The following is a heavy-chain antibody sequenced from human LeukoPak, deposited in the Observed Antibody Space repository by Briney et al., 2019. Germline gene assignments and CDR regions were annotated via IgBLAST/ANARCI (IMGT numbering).Heavy chain of an antibody. J-gene: IGHJ4*02. D-gene: IGHD1-26*01. V-gene: IGHV4-30-2*01. Sequence: PSETLSLTCAVSDGAISSGGYSWSWIRQPPGKSLEWIGYIYHSGSTYCNPSLKSRVTISVDRSKNQFSLKLSSVTAADTAVYYCARGRRGAFDYWGQGTLVTVSS. CDR1: DGAISSGGYS. CDR3: ARGRRGAFDY. CDR2: IYHSGST.